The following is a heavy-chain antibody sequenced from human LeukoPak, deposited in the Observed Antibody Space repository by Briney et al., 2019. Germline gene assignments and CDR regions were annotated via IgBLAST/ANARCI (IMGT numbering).Heavy chain of an antibody. J-gene: IGHJ4*02. Sequence: ASVKVSCKASGYTFTGYYMHWVRQAPGQGLEWMGRINPNSGGTNYAQKLQGRVTMTTDISTSTAYMELRSLRSNDAAVYYCARDHSSGWLDYWGQGTLVTVSS. D-gene: IGHD6-19*01. CDR1: GYTFTGYY. CDR2: INPNSGGT. V-gene: IGHV1-2*06. CDR3: ARDHSSGWLDY.